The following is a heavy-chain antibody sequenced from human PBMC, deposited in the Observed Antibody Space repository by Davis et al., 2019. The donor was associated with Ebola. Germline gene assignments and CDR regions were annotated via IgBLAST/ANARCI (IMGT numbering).Heavy chain of an antibody. V-gene: IGHV1-8*01. CDR3: ARVYASGVVIRRVGRYYGMDV. CDR1: GYTFTNYD. Sequence: ASVKVSCKASGYTFTNYDINWVRQATGQGLEWMGWMNPNSGNTGYAQKFQGRVTMTRNTSISTAYMELSSLRSEDTAVYYCARVYASGVVIRRVGRYYGMDVWGQGTTVTVSS. J-gene: IGHJ6*02. CDR2: MNPNSGNT. D-gene: IGHD3-3*01.